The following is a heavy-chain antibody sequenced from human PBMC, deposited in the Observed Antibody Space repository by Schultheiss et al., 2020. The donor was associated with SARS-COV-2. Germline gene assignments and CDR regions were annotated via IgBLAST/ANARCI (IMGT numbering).Heavy chain of an antibody. CDR1: GYTFTSYD. CDR3: AGLKSGVRYFDWLQPLDY. CDR2: VTPIFGEA. J-gene: IGHJ4*02. V-gene: IGHV1-69*13. Sequence: SVKVSCKASGYTFTSYDINWVRQATGQGLEWMGGVTPIFGEAQYAHKFQGRLTIIGDGSTSTAYMELSSLRSEDTAVYYCAGLKSGVRYFDWLQPLDYWGQGTLVTVSS. D-gene: IGHD3-9*01.